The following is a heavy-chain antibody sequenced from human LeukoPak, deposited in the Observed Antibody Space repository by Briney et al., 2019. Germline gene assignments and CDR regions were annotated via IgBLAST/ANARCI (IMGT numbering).Heavy chain of an antibody. CDR3: VRVRGVIIPYFDY. CDR1: GFIFGNYA. CDR2: INANGGRK. Sequence: GGSLRLSCGASGFIFGNYAMSWVRQAPGKGLEWVTGINANGGRKYYADSVKGRFTISRDNSKNTLYLQMNSLRAEDTAVYYCVRVRGVIIPYFDYWGQGTLVTVSS. J-gene: IGHJ4*02. V-gene: IGHV3-23*01. D-gene: IGHD3-10*01.